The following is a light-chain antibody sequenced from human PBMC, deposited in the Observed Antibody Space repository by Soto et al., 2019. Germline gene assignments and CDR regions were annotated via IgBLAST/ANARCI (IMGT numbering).Light chain of an antibody. J-gene: IGKJ2*01. V-gene: IGKV3-20*01. Sequence: EIVLTQSPATLSLSPGERASRSCRASQSVSNSYLAWYQQKPGQAPRLLIFGASNRATGIPDRFSGSGSGTDFTLTISRLEPEDFAVYYCQQYGTSPRTFGQGTKLEIK. CDR3: QQYGTSPRT. CDR2: GAS. CDR1: QSVSNSY.